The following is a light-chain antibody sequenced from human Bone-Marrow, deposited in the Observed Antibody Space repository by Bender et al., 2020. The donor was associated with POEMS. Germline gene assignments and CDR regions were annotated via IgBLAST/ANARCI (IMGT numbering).Light chain of an antibody. CDR2: EDN. CDR1: SSDVATYKL. J-gene: IGLJ3*02. Sequence: QSVLTQPPSASGTPGQRVTISCSGTSSDVATYKLVSWYQHHPGTAPKLMIYEDNKRPSGVPDRFSGSKSGTSASLAISGLQSEDEADYYCAAWEDSLNGWVFGGGTKLTVL. V-gene: IGLV1-44*01. CDR3: AAWEDSLNGWV.